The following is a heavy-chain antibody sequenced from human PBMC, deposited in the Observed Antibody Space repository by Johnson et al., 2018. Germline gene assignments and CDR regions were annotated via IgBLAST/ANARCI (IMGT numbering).Heavy chain of an antibody. CDR3: ARVKVVYAIIVPWFDP. J-gene: IGHJ5*02. Sequence: EVQLVQSGGGVVQPGRSLRLSCAASGFTSSSYGMRWVRQAPGKGLQWVSGIRDSGVTTYSADSVKGRFTISRANPKNTVHRQRNSLGAEDPAVYYCARVKVVYAIIVPWFDPWGQGTLVTVSS. CDR1: GFTSSSYG. CDR2: IRDSGVTT. V-gene: IGHV3-23*04. D-gene: IGHD2-8*02.